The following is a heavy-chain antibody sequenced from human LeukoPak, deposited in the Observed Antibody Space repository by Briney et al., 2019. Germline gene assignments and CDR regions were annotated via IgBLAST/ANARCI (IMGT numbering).Heavy chain of an antibody. D-gene: IGHD1-26*01. CDR2: ISGSGGST. Sequence: GGSLRLSCAASGFTFSSYAMSGVRQAPGKGLEWVSAISGSGGSTFYADSVKGRFTTPRDNSKNTLYMQMNSLRAEDTAVYYCAEDLGGGGSYWDYFDYWGQGTLVTVSS. CDR3: AEDLGGGGSYWDYFDY. J-gene: IGHJ4*02. CDR1: GFTFSSYA. V-gene: IGHV3-23*01.